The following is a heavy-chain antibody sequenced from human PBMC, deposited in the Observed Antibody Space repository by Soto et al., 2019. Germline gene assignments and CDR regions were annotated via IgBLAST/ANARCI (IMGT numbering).Heavy chain of an antibody. CDR2: IIPILGIA. V-gene: IGHV1-69*02. Sequence: QVQLVQSGAEVKKPGSSVKVSCKASGGTFSSYTVSWVRQAPGHGLEWMGRIIPILGIAHDEQKLQGRVTILADKSTSTAYRELSSLISEDTAGDYCAKGGGGNQALDIWGQGTMVTVSS. CDR1: GGTFSSYT. CDR3: AKGGGGNQALDI. D-gene: IGHD2-15*01. J-gene: IGHJ3*02.